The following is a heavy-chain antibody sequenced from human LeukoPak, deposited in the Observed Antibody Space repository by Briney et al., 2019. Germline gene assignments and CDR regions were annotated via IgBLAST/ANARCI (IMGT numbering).Heavy chain of an antibody. CDR1: GFTFSDYY. D-gene: IGHD6-13*01. CDR2: ISSSGSTI. V-gene: IGHV3-11*01. Sequence: PGGSLRLSCAASGFTFSDYYMSWIRQAPGKGLEWVSYISSSGSTIYYADSVKGRFTISRDNAKNSLYLQMNRLRAEDTAVYYCARVLGSSSWYFDAFDIWGQGTMVTVSS. CDR3: ARVLGSSSWYFDAFDI. J-gene: IGHJ3*02.